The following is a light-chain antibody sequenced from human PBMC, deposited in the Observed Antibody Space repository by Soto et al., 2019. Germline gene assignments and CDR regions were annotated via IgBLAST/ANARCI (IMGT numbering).Light chain of an antibody. V-gene: IGKV1-27*01. CDR1: QSISNY. Sequence: DIQMTQSPSSLSASVGDRVTITCRASQSISNYLACYQQKPGKVPKLLIYAASTLQSGVPSRFTGSGSGTDFTHTISSMQPDDVATSYCQKYNSAPLTFGGETKVEIK. J-gene: IGKJ4*01. CDR2: AAS. CDR3: QKYNSAPLT.